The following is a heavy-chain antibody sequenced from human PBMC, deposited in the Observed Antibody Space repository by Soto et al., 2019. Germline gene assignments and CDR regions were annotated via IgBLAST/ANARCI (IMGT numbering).Heavy chain of an antibody. CDR3: ARGVAGPLNWFDP. CDR1: GCTFSSYA. D-gene: IGHD6-19*01. V-gene: IGHV3-23*01. CDR2: ISGSGGST. Sequence: GGSLRLSCAASGCTFSSYAMSWVRQAPGKGLEWVSAISGSGGSTYYADSVKGRFTISRDTSASTAYMELSSLRSEDTAVYYCARGVAGPLNWFDPWGQGTLVTVSS. J-gene: IGHJ5*02.